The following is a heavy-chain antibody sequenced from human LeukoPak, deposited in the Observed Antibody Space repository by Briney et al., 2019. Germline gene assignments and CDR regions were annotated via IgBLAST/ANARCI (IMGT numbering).Heavy chain of an antibody. V-gene: IGHV3-30*02. CDR3: ARGDWGMYYFDY. Sequence: GGTLRLSCAASGFTFSSYDMHWVRQAPGKGLDWVAFIWYDGSNKHYIDSVKGRFTISRDNSKNTLNLQMNSLRAEDTAVYYCARGDWGMYYFDYWGQGTLVTVSS. J-gene: IGHJ4*02. CDR1: GFTFSSYD. D-gene: IGHD7-27*01. CDR2: IWYDGSNK.